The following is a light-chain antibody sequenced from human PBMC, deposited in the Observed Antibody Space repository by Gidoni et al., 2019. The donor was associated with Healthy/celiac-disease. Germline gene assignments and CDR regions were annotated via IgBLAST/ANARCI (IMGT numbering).Light chain of an antibody. V-gene: IGKV3-20*01. CDR2: GAY. CDR3: QQYGSSPTWT. CDR1: QSVSSSY. J-gene: IGKJ1*01. Sequence: ELVLTQSPVTLSLSPGERATLSCRASQSVSSSYLAWYQQKPGQAPRLLIYGAYSRATGIPDRFSGSGSGTDFTLTISRLEPEDFAVYYCQQYGSSPTWTCGQGTKVEIK.